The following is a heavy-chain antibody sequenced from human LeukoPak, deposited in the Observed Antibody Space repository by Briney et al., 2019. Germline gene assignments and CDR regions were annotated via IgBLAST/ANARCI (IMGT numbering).Heavy chain of an antibody. Sequence: GGSLRLSCAASGFTFDDYAMHWVRQAPGKGLECVSLISWDGDSTYYADSVKGRFTISRDNSKNTLYLQMSSLRAEDTAVYYCAKDQLGAILYFDYWGQGTLVTVSS. CDR1: GFTFDDYA. CDR2: ISWDGDST. D-gene: IGHD1-1*01. CDR3: AKDQLGAILYFDY. J-gene: IGHJ4*02. V-gene: IGHV3-43D*03.